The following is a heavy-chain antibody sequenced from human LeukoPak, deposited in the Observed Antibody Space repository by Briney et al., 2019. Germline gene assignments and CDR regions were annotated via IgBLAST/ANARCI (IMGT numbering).Heavy chain of an antibody. CDR2: VYHSGST. J-gene: IGHJ4*02. CDR3: ARNDSSGYFDY. D-gene: IGHD3-22*01. V-gene: IGHV4-38-2*01. Sequence: KSSETLSLTCAVSDYSISSGNYWCWIRQPPGKGLEWIGSVYHSGSTHYRPSLKSRVTISVDTSKNQFSLKLSSVTAADTAVYYCARNDSSGYFDYWGQGTLVTVSS. CDR1: DYSISSGNY.